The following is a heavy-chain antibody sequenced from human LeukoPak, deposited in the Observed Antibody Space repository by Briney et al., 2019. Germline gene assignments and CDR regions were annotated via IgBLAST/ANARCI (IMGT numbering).Heavy chain of an antibody. V-gene: IGHV4-38-2*01. CDR2: IYHSGST. D-gene: IGHD3-3*01. CDR1: GYSISSGYY. CDR3: ARQVHDFWSGYKFYWYFDL. Sequence: SETLSLTCADSGYSISSGYYWGWIRQPPGKGLEWIGSIYHSGSTYYNPSLKSRVTISVDTSKNQFSLKLSSVTAADTAVYYCARQVHDFWSGYKFYWYFDLWGRGTLVTVSS. J-gene: IGHJ2*01.